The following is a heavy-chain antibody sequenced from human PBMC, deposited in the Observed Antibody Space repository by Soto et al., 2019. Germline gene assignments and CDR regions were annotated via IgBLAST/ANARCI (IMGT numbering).Heavy chain of an antibody. V-gene: IGHV4-31*03. D-gene: IGHD6-13*01. CDR3: ARGSWGGFDP. Sequence: QVQLQESGPGLVKPSQTLSLTCTVSGDSISSGGYYWNWIRQHPGKGLEWIGYIYYSGSTYYNPSLKSGVTITVDTSKNQFPLKLSSVTAADTAVYYCARGSWGGFDPWGQGTPVNVSS. CDR2: IYYSGST. J-gene: IGHJ5*02. CDR1: GDSISSGGYY.